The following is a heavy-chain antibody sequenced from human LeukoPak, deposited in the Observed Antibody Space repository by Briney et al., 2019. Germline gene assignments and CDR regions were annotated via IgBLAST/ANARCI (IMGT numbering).Heavy chain of an antibody. CDR3: AKGESEGFWSGNKPTSYYYGMDV. D-gene: IGHD3-3*01. CDR1: GFTFSSYA. CDR2: ISYDGSNK. Sequence: GRSLRLSCAASGFTFSSYAMHWVRQAPGKGLEWVTVISYDGSNKYYADSVKGRFTISRDNSKNTLYLQMNSLRAEDTALYYCAKGESEGFWSGNKPTSYYYGMDVWGQGTTVTVSS. V-gene: IGHV3-30-3*01. J-gene: IGHJ6*02.